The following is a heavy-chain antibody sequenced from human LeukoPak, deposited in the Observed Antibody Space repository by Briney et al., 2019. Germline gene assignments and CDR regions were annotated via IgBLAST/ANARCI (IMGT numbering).Heavy chain of an antibody. CDR2: IYHSGIT. Sequence: SETLSLTCTVSGGSISSYYWSWIRQPPGKGLEWIGFIYHSGITNYNPSLKSRVTISVDTSKNQFSLNLSSVTAADTAVYYCARDERSDTSGWHLGYWGQGTLVTISS. V-gene: IGHV4-59*01. CDR1: GGSISSYY. CDR3: ARDERSDTSGWHLGY. J-gene: IGHJ4*02. D-gene: IGHD6-19*01.